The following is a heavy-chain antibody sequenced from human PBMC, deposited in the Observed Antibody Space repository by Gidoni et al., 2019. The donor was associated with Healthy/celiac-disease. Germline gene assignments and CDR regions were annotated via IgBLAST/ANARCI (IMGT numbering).Heavy chain of an antibody. CDR1: GSTFSSYG. D-gene: IGHD6-6*01. Sequence: QVQLVESGGGVVQPGRSLILSCAASGSTFSSYGMHWVRQAPGKGLEWVAVISYDGSNKYYADSVKGRFTISRDNSKNTLYLQMNSLRAEDTAVYYCAKADHEYLYYYGMDVWGQGTTVTVSS. V-gene: IGHV3-30*18. CDR3: AKADHEYLYYYGMDV. J-gene: IGHJ6*02. CDR2: ISYDGSNK.